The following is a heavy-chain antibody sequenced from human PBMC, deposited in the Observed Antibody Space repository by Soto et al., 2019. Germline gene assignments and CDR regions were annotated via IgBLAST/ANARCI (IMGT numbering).Heavy chain of an antibody. V-gene: IGHV3-48*01. Sequence: GGSLRLSCAASGFTFSSYSMNWVRQAPGKGLEWVSYISGSSSTIYYADSVKGRFTISRDNAKNSLYLQMNSLRAEDTAVYYCAREGNIVVVPAAIAGYMDVWGKGTTVTVSS. CDR2: ISGSSSTI. CDR3: AREGNIVVVPAAIAGYMDV. CDR1: GFTFSSYS. D-gene: IGHD2-2*01. J-gene: IGHJ6*03.